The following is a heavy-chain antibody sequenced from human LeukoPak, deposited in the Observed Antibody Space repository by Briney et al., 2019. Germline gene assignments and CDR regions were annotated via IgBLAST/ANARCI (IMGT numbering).Heavy chain of an antibody. J-gene: IGHJ4*02. Sequence: TGGSLRLSCAASGLIVSGDYMSWVRQAPGKGLEWVSSISSSSSYIYYADSVKGRFTISRDNAKNSLYLQMNSLRAEDTAVYYCAKVSRGSGSYTYQFDYWGQGTLVTVSS. CDR3: AKVSRGSGSYTYQFDY. D-gene: IGHD3-10*01. V-gene: IGHV3-21*01. CDR1: GLIVSGDY. CDR2: ISSSSSYI.